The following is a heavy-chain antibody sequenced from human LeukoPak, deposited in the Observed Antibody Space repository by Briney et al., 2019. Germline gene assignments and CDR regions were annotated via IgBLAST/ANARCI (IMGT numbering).Heavy chain of an antibody. CDR1: GGTFSSYA. Sequence: GASVKVSCKASGGTFSSYAISWVRQAPGQGLEWMGGIIPIFGTANYAQKFQGRVTITADESTSTAYMELSSLRSEDTAVYYCARAMDAVVVPAAINGMDVWGQGTTVTVSS. D-gene: IGHD2-2*03. V-gene: IGHV1-69*13. CDR3: ARAMDAVVVPAAINGMDV. J-gene: IGHJ6*02. CDR2: IIPIFGTA.